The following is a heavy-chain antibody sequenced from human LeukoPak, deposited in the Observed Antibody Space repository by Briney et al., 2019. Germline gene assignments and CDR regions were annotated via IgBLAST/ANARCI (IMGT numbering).Heavy chain of an antibody. J-gene: IGHJ5*02. CDR1: GGSFSGYY. CDR2: INHSGST. V-gene: IGHV4-34*01. CDR3: ARGGNREGLYSSSRGKRRNWFDP. D-gene: IGHD6-13*01. Sequence: SETLSLTCAVYGGSFSGYYWSWIRQPPGKGLEWIGEINHSGSTNYNPSLKSRVTISVDTSKNQFSLKLSSVTAADTAVYYCARGGNREGLYSSSRGKRRNWFDPWGQGTLVTVSS.